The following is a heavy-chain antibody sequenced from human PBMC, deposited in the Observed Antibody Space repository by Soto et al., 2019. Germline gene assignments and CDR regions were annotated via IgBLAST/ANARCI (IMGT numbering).Heavy chain of an antibody. CDR2: ISYDGSNK. V-gene: IGHV3-30-3*01. Sequence: QVQLVESGGGVVQPGRSLRLSCAASGFTFSSYAMHWVRQAPGKGLEWVAVISYDGSNKYYADSVKGRFTISRDNSNNTLYLQMNSLRAEDTAVYYCARASIAAAGPFDPWGQGTLVTVSS. CDR3: ARASIAAAGPFDP. CDR1: GFTFSSYA. J-gene: IGHJ5*02. D-gene: IGHD6-13*01.